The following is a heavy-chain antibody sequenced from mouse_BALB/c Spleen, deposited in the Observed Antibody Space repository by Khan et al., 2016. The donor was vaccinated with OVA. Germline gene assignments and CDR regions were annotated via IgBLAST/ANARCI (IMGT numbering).Heavy chain of an antibody. V-gene: IGHV5-17*02. D-gene: IGHD1-1*01. Sequence: EVELVESGGGLVQPGGSRKLSCAASGFTFSSFGMHWFRQAPEKGLEWVAYISSGSSTIYYADTVKGRFTISRANPKNTLFLQMTSLRSEDTAMYYCVRDYYGSSYVAYWGQGTLVTVSA. J-gene: IGHJ3*01. CDR1: GFTFSSFG. CDR3: VRDYYGSSYVAY. CDR2: ISSGSSTI.